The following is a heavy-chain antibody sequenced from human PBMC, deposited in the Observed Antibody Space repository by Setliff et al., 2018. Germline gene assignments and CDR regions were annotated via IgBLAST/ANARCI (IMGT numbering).Heavy chain of an antibody. J-gene: IGHJ6*03. CDR3: ARNAITGTTKKYYYYLDV. CDR1: GGTFSTLA. V-gene: IGHV1-69*10. Sequence: SVKVSCKASGGTFSTLAITWVRQAPGQGLEWMGGTIPLLPLPNYAVKFQGRVTITTDKSTSTAYMELSSLTSEDTAVYYCARNAITGTTKKYYYYLDVWGQGTTVTVSS. D-gene: IGHD1-7*01. CDR2: TIPLLPLP.